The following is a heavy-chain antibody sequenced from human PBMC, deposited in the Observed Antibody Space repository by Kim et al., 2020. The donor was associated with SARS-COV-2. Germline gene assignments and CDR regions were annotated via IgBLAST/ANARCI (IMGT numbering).Heavy chain of an antibody. CDR1: GFTFSGSA. D-gene: IGHD2-2*01. CDR3: TRPEISTSYNYGMDV. J-gene: IGHJ6*02. Sequence: GGSLRLSCAASGFTFSGSAIHWVRQASGKGLEWVGRIRAKAYSYATAYAASVKGRFTVSRDDSKNTAYVQRNSLETEDTAVYYCTRPEISTSYNYGMDVWGQGPTVTV. V-gene: IGHV3-73*01. CDR2: IRAKAYSYAT.